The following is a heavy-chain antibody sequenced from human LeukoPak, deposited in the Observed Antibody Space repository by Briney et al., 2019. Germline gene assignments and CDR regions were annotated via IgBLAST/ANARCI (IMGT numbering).Heavy chain of an antibody. D-gene: IGHD2-8*01. Sequence: GGSLRLSCAASGFTFSDYYMSWIRQAPGKGLQWVANILASGSPTYYADSVKGRFIISRDNSKNTVYLQMNSLRVEDTAIYYCAKDLRPDGVDNFDHWGQGILVTVSS. CDR1: GFTFSDYY. CDR3: AKDLRPDGVDNFDH. J-gene: IGHJ4*02. CDR2: ILASGSPT. V-gene: IGHV3-11*01.